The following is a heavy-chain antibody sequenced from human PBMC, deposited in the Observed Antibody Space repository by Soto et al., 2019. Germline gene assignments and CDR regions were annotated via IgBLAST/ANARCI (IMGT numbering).Heavy chain of an antibody. D-gene: IGHD3-3*01. V-gene: IGHV1-24*01. J-gene: IGHJ6*02. CDR2: FDPEDGET. CDR1: GYTLTELS. Sequence: ASVKVSCKVSGYTLTELSMHWVRQAPGKGLEWMGGFDPEDGETIYAQKFQGRVTMTEDTSTDTAYMELSSLRSEDTAVYYCATDASRGDYYFWSGYNYGMDFWGPGTTGTVS. CDR3: ATDASRGDYYFWSGYNYGMDF.